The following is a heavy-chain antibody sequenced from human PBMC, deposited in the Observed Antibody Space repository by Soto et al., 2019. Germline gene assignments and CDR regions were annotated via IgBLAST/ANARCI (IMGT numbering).Heavy chain of an antibody. Sequence: QVQLVESGGGVVQPGKSLRLSCEASGFTFSSYGMHWVRQAPGKGLEWVAVIWYDGSNTFHADSVRGRFTISRDTSKNTFYLQMNKLTADDPSVYYCARDGGYTVTPSYYYHGMDVWGRGTTVTVSS. D-gene: IGHD4-17*01. V-gene: IGHV3-33*01. CDR1: GFTFSSYG. CDR3: ARDGGYTVTPSYYYHGMDV. J-gene: IGHJ6*02. CDR2: IWYDGSNT.